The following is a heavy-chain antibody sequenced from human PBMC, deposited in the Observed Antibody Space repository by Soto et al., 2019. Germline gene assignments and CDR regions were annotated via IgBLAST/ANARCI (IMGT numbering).Heavy chain of an antibody. CDR1: GFTFSSYA. J-gene: IGHJ3*02. CDR2: ISGSGGST. D-gene: IGHD3-22*01. CDR3: ANSLPRYYYSSSGYYYSCAFDI. Sequence: GGSLRLSCAASGFTFSSYAMSWVRQAPGKGLEWVSAISGSGGSTYYAASVKGRFTSSRDNSTNKLYRQMNSLRAEDKAVYYGANSLPRYYYSSSGYYYSCAFDIWGQGTMVTVSS. V-gene: IGHV3-23*01.